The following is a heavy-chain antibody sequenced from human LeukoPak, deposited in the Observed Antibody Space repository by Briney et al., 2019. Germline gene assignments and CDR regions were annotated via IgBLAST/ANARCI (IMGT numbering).Heavy chain of an antibody. Sequence: GGSLRLSCAASGFTFSSYWMSWVRQAPGKGLEWVANIKQDGSEKYYVDSVKGRFTISRDNAKNSLYLQMNSLRAEDTAVYYCARGGSGGYDEFDYWGQGTLVTVSS. CDR3: ARGGSGGYDEFDY. CDR2: IKQDGSEK. D-gene: IGHD5-12*01. J-gene: IGHJ4*02. CDR1: GFTFSSYW. V-gene: IGHV3-7*01.